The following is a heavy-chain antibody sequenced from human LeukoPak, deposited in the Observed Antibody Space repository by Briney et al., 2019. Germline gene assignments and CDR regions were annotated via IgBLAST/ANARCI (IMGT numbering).Heavy chain of an antibody. CDR3: ARSITIFGVATLFDY. V-gene: IGHV1-69*13. J-gene: IGHJ4*02. D-gene: IGHD3-3*01. CDR1: GGTFSSYA. CDR2: IIPIFGTA. Sequence: ASVKVSCKASGGTFSSYAISWVRQAPGQGPEWMGGIIPIFGTANYAQKFQGRVTITADESTSTAYMELSSLRSEDTAVYYCARSITIFGVATLFDYWGQGTLVTVSS.